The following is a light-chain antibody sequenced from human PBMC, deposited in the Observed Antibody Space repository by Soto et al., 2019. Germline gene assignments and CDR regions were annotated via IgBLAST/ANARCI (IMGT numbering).Light chain of an antibody. J-gene: IGKJ1*01. Sequence: DIVMTQSPDSLAVSLGERATINCKSSQSVLYSSTNKNYLAWYQQKPGQPPKLPIYWASTRESGVPDRFSGSGSGTVFTLTISSLQAEDVAVYYCHQYYSAPWTFGQGTKVEIK. V-gene: IGKV4-1*01. CDR3: HQYYSAPWT. CDR1: QSVLYSSTNKNY. CDR2: WAS.